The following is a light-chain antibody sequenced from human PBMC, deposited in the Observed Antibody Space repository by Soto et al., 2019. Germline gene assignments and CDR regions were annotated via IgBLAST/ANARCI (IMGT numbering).Light chain of an antibody. J-gene: IGKJ1*01. CDR3: QQYGSSPRT. CDR2: GAS. CDR1: QSVRMDY. V-gene: IGKV3-20*01. Sequence: EIVMTQSPATLSVSPGERATLSCRGSQSVRMDYLAWYQQKPGQAPRLHIYGASTRATGIPDRFTGSGSGTDFTLTISRLEPEDFAVYYCQQYGSSPRTFGQGTKVDIK.